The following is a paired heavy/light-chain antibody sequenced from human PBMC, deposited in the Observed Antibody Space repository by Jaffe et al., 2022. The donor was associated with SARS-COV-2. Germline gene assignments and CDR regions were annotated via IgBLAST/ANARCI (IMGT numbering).Light chain of an antibody. V-gene: IGLV1-44*01. J-gene: IGLJ3*02. CDR1: RSNIGSNT. CDR2: TNN. Sequence: QPVLTQPPSASGTPGQRVTISCSGSRSNIGSNTVSWYRQLPGTAPEVLIHTNNQRPSGVPGRFSGSKSGTSASLAISGLQSEDEADYYCATWDDSLNGFWVFGAGTKLTVL. CDR3: ATWDDSLNGFWV.
Heavy chain of an antibody. CDR1: GYTFTNYP. CDR2: IITANGDT. V-gene: IGHV1-3*04. J-gene: IGHJ1*01. CDR3: VRPDGTMIVVPKEVHFQH. Sequence: QVQVVQSGAEVRRPGASVKISCQTAGYTFTNYPIHWVRQAPGQRLEWLGWIITANGDTKYSQKFQDRISITSDTSTTTAFMELRSLRFEDTAIYYCVRPDGTMIVVPKEVHFQHWGQGTLVTVSS. D-gene: IGHD3-22*01.